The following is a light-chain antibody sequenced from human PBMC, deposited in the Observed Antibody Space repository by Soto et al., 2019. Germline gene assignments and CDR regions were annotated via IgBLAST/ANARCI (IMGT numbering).Light chain of an antibody. CDR1: SSDVGGYNF. J-gene: IGLJ2*01. CDR3: SSYTSSSTLGV. V-gene: IGLV2-14*01. Sequence: QLVLTQPASVSGSPGQASTISCTGTSSDVGGYNFASWYQEHPGKAPKLMIYDVSNRPSGVSNRFSGSKSGNTASLTISGLQAEDEADYYCSSYTSSSTLGVFGGGTKLTVL. CDR2: DVS.